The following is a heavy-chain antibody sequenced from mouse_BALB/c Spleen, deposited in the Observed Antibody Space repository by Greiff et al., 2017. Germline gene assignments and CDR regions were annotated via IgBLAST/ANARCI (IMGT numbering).Heavy chain of an antibody. V-gene: IGHV1-80*01. Sequence: VMLVESGAELVRPGSSVKISCKASGYAFSSYWMNWVKQRPGQGLEWIGQIYPGDGDTNYNGKFKGKATLTADKSSSTAYLQLSSLTSEDSAVYFCARSDYYGSSYNCDDWGQGTTLTVSS. CDR2: IYPGDGDT. D-gene: IGHD1-1*01. CDR1: GYAFSSYW. J-gene: IGHJ2*01. CDR3: ARSDYYGSSYNCDD.